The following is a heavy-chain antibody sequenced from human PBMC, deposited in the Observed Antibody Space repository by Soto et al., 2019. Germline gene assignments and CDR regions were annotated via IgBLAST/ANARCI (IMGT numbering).Heavy chain of an antibody. CDR1: GFTFSSYA. D-gene: IGHD3-10*01. V-gene: IGHV3-23*01. Sequence: PGGSLRLSCAASGFTFSSYAMSWVRQAPGKGLEWVSAISGSGGSTYYADSVKGRFTISRDNSKNTLYLQMNSLRAEDTAVYYCANLWFGELLWPHYRTNENYFDYWGQGTLVTVSS. CDR2: ISGSGGST. J-gene: IGHJ4*02. CDR3: ANLWFGELLWPHYRTNENYFDY.